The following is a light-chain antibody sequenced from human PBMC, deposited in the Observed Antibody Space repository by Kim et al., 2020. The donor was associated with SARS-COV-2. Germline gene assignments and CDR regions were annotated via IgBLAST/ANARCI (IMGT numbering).Light chain of an antibody. CDR3: LLFYNGPRV. CDR2: DTY. J-gene: IGLJ3*02. CDR1: TGAVTSGHF. Sequence: QAVVTRETSLTVSPGGTVTLTCGSSTGAVTSGHFPYWFQQKPGQAPRTLIYDTYIKHSWTPARFSGSLLGGKAALTLSGAQPEDEAHYYCLLFYNGPRVFGGGTQLTVL. V-gene: IGLV7-46*01.